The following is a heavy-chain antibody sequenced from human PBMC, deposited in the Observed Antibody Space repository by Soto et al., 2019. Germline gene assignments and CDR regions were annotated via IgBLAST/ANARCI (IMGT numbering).Heavy chain of an antibody. J-gene: IGHJ4*02. CDR2: ISAGNGNT. Sequence: ASVKVSCKASGYAFTSYAMQWVRQAPGQRLEWMGCISAGNGNTKYSQKFQGRVTITRDTAASTAYMGLSSLRSEDTAVYYCARDAEQHDFWSGYSGNDWAPFDYWGQGTLVTVSS. V-gene: IGHV1-3*01. CDR1: GYAFTSYA. D-gene: IGHD3-3*01. CDR3: ARDAEQHDFWSGYSGNDWAPFDY.